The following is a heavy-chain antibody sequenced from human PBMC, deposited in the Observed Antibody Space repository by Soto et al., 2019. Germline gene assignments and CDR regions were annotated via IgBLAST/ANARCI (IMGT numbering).Heavy chain of an antibody. J-gene: IGHJ5*02. D-gene: IGHD2-15*01. CDR1: GFTFSSYS. CDR3: VRNYRYCSGGRCSIRWFDP. CDR2: ISSSSSTI. Sequence: GGSLRLSCAASGFTFSSYSMNWVRQAPGKGLEWVSYISSSSSTIYYADSVKGRFTISRDNAKNSLYLQMNSLRAEDTAVYYCVRNYRYCSGGRCSIRWFDPWGQGTLVTVSS. V-gene: IGHV3-48*01.